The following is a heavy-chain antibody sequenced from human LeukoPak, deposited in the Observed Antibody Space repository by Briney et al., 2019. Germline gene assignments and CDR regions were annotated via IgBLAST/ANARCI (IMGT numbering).Heavy chain of an antibody. D-gene: IGHD6-19*01. V-gene: IGHV3-74*01. Sequence: GGSLRLSCAASGFTFSSHWMHWVRQAPGKGLVWVSRINGAGSSTSYADSVKGRFSVSRDNAKNTLNLQMNSLRAEDTAVYYCARDLFFSDAGYSSGWRAEYFHHWGQGTLVTVSS. CDR2: INGAGSST. J-gene: IGHJ1*01. CDR1: GFTFSSHW. CDR3: ARDLFFSDAGYSSGWRAEYFHH.